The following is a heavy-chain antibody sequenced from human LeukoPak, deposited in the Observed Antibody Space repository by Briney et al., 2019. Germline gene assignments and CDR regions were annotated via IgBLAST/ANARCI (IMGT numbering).Heavy chain of an antibody. CDR3: AKSPKYSGSYFLRY. D-gene: IGHD1-26*01. V-gene: IGHV3-23*01. CDR1: GFTFSSYA. Sequence: GGSLRLSCAASGFTFSSYAMSWVRQAPGKGLEWVSAISGSGGSTYYADSVKGRFTISRDNSKNTLYLQMNSLRAEDTAVYYCAKSPKYSGSYFLRYWGQGTLVTVSS. CDR2: ISGSGGST. J-gene: IGHJ4*02.